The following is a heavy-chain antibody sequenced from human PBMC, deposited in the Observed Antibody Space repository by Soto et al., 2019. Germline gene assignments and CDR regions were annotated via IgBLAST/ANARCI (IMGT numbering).Heavy chain of an antibody. Sequence: EMQLLESGGGLVQPGGSLRLSCAASGFTMSTYSVTWVRQAPGKGLEWVSGISVTPGITFYADSVKGRFTISRDSSKNAVYLQMISLRAEDTAMYFCSKWSGYGDLWGQGTLVTVSS. CDR2: ISVTPGIT. D-gene: IGHD5-12*01. CDR3: SKWSGYGDL. J-gene: IGHJ4*02. V-gene: IGHV3-23*01. CDR1: GFTMSTYS.